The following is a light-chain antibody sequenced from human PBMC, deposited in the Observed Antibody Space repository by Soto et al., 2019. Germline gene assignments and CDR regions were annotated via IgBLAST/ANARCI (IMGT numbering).Light chain of an antibody. CDR1: NSDVGGYNY. CDR2: DVS. CDR3: TSWTTSNSYV. Sequence: QSVLTQPAAVSGSPAQSITISCTGTNSDVGGYNYVSWYQQHPGKAPKLMIFDVSNRPSGVSNRFSGSKSGNTASLTISGLQAEDEADYYFTSWTTSNSYVFGTGTKLTVL. V-gene: IGLV2-14*01. J-gene: IGLJ1*01.